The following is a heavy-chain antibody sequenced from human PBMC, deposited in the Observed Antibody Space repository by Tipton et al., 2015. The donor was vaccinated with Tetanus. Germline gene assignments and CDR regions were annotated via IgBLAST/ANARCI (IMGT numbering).Heavy chain of an antibody. D-gene: IGHD3-3*01. CDR3: ARGRTMSGVVAPFDL. Sequence: TLSLTCTVSGGSVRSGDYSWNWIRQPPGKGLEWLAYVSYSGRTNSNYSLKSRITISQDTSKNQFSLRLTSVTAADTAVYYCARGRTMSGVVAPFDLWGQGTQVTVSS. CDR1: GGSVRSGDYS. V-gene: IGHV4-61*08. J-gene: IGHJ4*02. CDR2: VSYSGRT.